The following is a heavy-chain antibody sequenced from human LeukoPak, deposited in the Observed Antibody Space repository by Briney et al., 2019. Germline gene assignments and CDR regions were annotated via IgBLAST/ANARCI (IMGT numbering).Heavy chain of an antibody. D-gene: IGHD2-2*01. CDR3: ARDWIPIVVVPAAMLGWFDP. Sequence: ASVKVSCKASGYTFTSYGISWVRQAPGQGLEGMGWISAYNGITNYAQKLQGRVTMTTDTSTSTAYMELSSLRSEDTAVYYCARDWIPIVVVPAAMLGWFDPWGQGTLVTVSS. J-gene: IGHJ5*02. CDR2: ISAYNGIT. CDR1: GYTFTSYG. V-gene: IGHV1-18*01.